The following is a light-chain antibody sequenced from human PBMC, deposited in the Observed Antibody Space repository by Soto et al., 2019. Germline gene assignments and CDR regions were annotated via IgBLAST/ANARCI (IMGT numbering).Light chain of an antibody. J-gene: IGKJ5*01. CDR3: QQRD. Sequence: DIQMTQSPSSLSASVGDRVTITCQASQDISNYLNWYQQKPGKAPKLLIYDASNLETGVPSRFSGSGSGTDFTFTISSLQPEDIATYYCQQRDFGQGTRLEIK. CDR1: QDISNY. CDR2: DAS. V-gene: IGKV1-33*01.